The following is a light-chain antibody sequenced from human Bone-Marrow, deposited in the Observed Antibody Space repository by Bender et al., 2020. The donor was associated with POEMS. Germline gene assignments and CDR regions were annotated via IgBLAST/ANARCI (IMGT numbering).Light chain of an antibody. Sequence: QSALTQPPSASGSPGQSVTISCTGTSNDVGGYEYVSWYQQHPGEAPQLMIFEVSQRPSGIPERYAGSTTGNTASLAIRRTRTRDGANYYCQTWCSNTAVFGGGTKLTVL. CDR1: SNDVGGYEY. CDR2: EVS. V-gene: IGLV2-8*01. J-gene: IGLJ2*01. CDR3: QTWCSNTAV.